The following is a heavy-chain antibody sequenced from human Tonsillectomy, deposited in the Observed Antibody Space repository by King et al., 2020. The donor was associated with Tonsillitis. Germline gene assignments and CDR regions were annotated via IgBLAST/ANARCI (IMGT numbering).Heavy chain of an antibody. Sequence: VQLVESGGGLVQPGRSLRLSCTASGFTFGDYAMSWFRQAPGKGLEWVGFIRSKAYGGTTEYAASVKGRFTISRDDSKSIAYLQMKSLKTEDTAVYYCTRDDALTYYYDSSGYYYWGQGTLVTVSS. CDR3: TRDDALTYYYDSSGYYY. V-gene: IGHV3-49*03. J-gene: IGHJ4*02. CDR2: IRSKAYGGTT. CDR1: GFTFGDYA. D-gene: IGHD3-22*01.